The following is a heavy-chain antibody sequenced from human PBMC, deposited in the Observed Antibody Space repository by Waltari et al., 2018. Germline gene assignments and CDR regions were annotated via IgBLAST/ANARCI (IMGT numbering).Heavy chain of an antibody. CDR2: INHSGST. D-gene: IGHD5-18*01. CDR3: ARDSYGSIDY. Sequence: WGAGLLKPSETLSLTCAVYGGSFSGYYWSWIRQPPGKGLEWIGEINHSGSTNYNPSLKSRVTISVDTSKNQFSLKLSSVTAADTAVYYCARDSYGSIDYWGQGTLVTVSS. CDR1: GGSFSGYY. J-gene: IGHJ4*02. V-gene: IGHV4-34*01.